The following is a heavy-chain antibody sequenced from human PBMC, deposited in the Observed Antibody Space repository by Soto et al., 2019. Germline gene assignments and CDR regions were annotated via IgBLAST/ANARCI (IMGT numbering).Heavy chain of an antibody. CDR2: IYYSGTT. J-gene: IGHJ5*02. CDR1: GGSINSDDHY. V-gene: IGHV4-30-4*01. Sequence: QVQVQESGPGLVKPSQTLSLTCSVSGGSINSDDHYWTWIRQPPGKGLEWIGSIYYSGTTNYNPYLKSRITVSIDTSKNQFSLNLTSVTAADTALYDCARQRRGGYWFAPWGQGTPVTVSS. CDR3: ARQRRGGYWFAP.